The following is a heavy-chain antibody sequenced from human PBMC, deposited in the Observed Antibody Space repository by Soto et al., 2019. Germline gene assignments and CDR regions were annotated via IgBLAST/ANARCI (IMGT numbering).Heavy chain of an antibody. J-gene: IGHJ6*02. CDR3: ARDPRAQPDSYYYGMDV. CDR1: GFTFSSYA. CDR2: ICYDGSNT. V-gene: IGHV3-33*08. Sequence: GGSLRLSCAASGFTFSSYAMHWVRQAPGKGLEYVSAICYDGSNTYYADSVKGRFTISRDNSKNTLYLQMNSLRVEDTAVYYCARDPRAQPDSYYYGMDVWGQGTTVTVSS.